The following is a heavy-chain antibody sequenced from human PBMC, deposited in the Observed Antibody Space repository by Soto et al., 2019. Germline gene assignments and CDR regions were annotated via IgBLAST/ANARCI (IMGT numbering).Heavy chain of an antibody. J-gene: IGHJ4*02. CDR1: GFTFSDYY. Sequence: QVQLVESGGGLVKPGGSLRLSCAASGFTFSDYYMSWIRQAPGKGLEWVSYISSSSSYTNYADSAKGRFTISRDNAKNSLYLQMNSLRADDTAVYYCARDHHRYSGYDYVDYWGQGTLVTVSS. CDR2: ISSSSSYT. V-gene: IGHV3-11*05. D-gene: IGHD5-12*01. CDR3: ARDHHRYSGYDYVDY.